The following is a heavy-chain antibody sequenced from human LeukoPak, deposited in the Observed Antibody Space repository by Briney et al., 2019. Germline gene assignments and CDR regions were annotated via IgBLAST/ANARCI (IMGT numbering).Heavy chain of an antibody. CDR3: RTTCGGDCHFFDY. CDR1: GFTFGDYG. Sequence: GGSLRLSCTTSGFTFGDYGMSWVRQAPGKGLEWVGFIRSKAYGGTTEYAASVQGRFTISRDDSKSIAYLQMNSLKTEDTAVYYCRTTCGGDCHFFDYWGQGTLVTVSS. J-gene: IGHJ4*02. CDR2: IRSKAYGGTT. D-gene: IGHD2-21*02. V-gene: IGHV3-49*04.